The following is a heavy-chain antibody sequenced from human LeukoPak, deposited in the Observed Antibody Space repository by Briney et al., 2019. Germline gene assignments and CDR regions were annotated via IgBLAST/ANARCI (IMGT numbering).Heavy chain of an antibody. CDR3: ASMSYYGSGNFYKSDAFDI. CDR1: GGSITRYY. CDR2: IYISGST. Sequence: SETLSLTCTVSGGSITRYYWSWIRQPAGKGLEWIGRIYISGSTNYNPSLKSRVTMSVDTPKNQFSLKLSSVTAADTAVYYCASMSYYGSGNFYKSDAFDIWGQGTMVTVSS. D-gene: IGHD3-10*01. J-gene: IGHJ3*02. V-gene: IGHV4-4*07.